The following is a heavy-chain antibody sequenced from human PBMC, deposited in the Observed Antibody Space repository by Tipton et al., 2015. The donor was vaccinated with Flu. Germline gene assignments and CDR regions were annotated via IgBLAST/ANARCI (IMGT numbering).Heavy chain of an antibody. CDR3: ARSSRGWYRAMFD. D-gene: IGHD6-19*01. J-gene: IGHJ4*02. CDR2: ISNSGSS. V-gene: IGHV4-61*01. Sequence: TLSLTCTVSGGSFSTGSHYWNWIRQPPGKGLEWIAYISNSGSSNYNPSLKSRITVSVDTSKNQFSLILSSVTAADTAVYYCARSSRGWYRAMFDWGQGTLVTVSS. CDR1: GGSFSTGSHY.